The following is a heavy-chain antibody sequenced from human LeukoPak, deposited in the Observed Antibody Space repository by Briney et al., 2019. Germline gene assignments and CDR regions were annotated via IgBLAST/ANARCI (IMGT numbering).Heavy chain of an antibody. CDR3: ARVGEIQLWLGRYFDL. CDR1: GGSCSGYN. D-gene: IGHD5-18*01. V-gene: IGHV4-34*01. CDR2: INHSGST. Sequence: SETLSLNCAVNGGSCSGYNWSWIRQPPATVSKLSAAINHSGSTNYNPSLKSRVTISVDTSKNQFSLKLSSVTAADTAVYYCARVGEIQLWLGRYFDLWGRGTLVTVSS. J-gene: IGHJ2*01.